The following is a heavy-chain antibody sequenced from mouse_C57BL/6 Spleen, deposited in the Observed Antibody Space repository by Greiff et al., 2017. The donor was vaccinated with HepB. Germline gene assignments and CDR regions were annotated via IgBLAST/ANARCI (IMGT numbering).Heavy chain of an antibody. CDR3: ARSSYYYGSSSFAY. D-gene: IGHD1-1*01. V-gene: IGHV1-85*01. CDR2: IYPRDGST. CDR1: GYTFTSYD. J-gene: IGHJ3*01. Sequence: VQLQESGPELVKPGASVKLSCKASGYTFTSYDINWVKQRPGQGLEWIGWIYPRDGSTKYNEKFKGKATLTVDTSSSTAYMELHSLTSEDSAVYFCARSSYYYGSSSFAYWGQGTLVTVSA.